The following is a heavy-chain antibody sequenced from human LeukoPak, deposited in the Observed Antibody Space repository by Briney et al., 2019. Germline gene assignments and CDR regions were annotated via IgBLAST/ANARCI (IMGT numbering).Heavy chain of an antibody. CDR1: GFTFGAYS. J-gene: IGHJ3*02. CDR2: ISSRSFTI. D-gene: IGHD6-19*01. Sequence: GGSLRLSCAASGFTFGAYSMNWVRQAPGKGLDWVSYISSRSFTIYYADSVKGRFTISRDNAKNSLYLEMNGLRDEDTAVYYCARSVIAVAGYDAFDIWGQGTVVTVSS. V-gene: IGHV3-48*02. CDR3: ARSVIAVAGYDAFDI.